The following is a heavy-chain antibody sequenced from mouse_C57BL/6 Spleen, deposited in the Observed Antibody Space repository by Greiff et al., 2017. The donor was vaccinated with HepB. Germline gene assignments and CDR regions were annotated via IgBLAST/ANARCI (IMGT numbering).Heavy chain of an antibody. Sequence: EVQLQQSGPELVKPGASVKISCKASGYPLPNNKMTWVKQSIEKSLEWIGVINPNYGTTSSNQKFKGKATLTVDQPSSTAYMQLNSLTSADSAVYYCARSPNYYGSSYGFAYWGQGTLVTVSA. V-gene: IGHV1-39*01. CDR3: ARSPNYYGSSYGFAY. CDR1: GYPLPNNK. J-gene: IGHJ3*01. D-gene: IGHD1-1*01. CDR2: INPNYGTT.